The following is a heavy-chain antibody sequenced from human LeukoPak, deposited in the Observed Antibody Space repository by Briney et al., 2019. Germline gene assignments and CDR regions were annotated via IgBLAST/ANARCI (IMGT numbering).Heavy chain of an antibody. CDR1: GGTFSSYA. D-gene: IGHD2-2*01. CDR3: ASSLIVVVPAARGLGD. CDR2: IIPIFGTA. V-gene: IGHV1-69*13. J-gene: IGHJ4*02. Sequence: SVKVSCKASGGTFSSYAISWVRQAPGQGLEWMGGIIPIFGTANYAQKFQGRVTITADESTSTAYMGLSSLRSEDTAVYYCASSLIVVVPAARGLGDWGQGTLVTVSS.